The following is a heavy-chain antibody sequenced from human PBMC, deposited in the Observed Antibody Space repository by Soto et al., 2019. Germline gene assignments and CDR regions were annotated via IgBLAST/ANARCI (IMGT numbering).Heavy chain of an antibody. CDR1: GGSFSGYY. Sequence: QVQLQQWGAGLLKPSETLSLTCAVYGGSFSGYYWSWIRQPPGKGLEWIGEINHSGSTNYNPSLKSRVTISVDTSKNQFSLKLSSVTAADTAVYYCARHYGSGGTYWGQGTLVTVSS. V-gene: IGHV4-34*01. J-gene: IGHJ4*02. CDR3: ARHYGSGGTY. CDR2: INHSGST. D-gene: IGHD2-15*01.